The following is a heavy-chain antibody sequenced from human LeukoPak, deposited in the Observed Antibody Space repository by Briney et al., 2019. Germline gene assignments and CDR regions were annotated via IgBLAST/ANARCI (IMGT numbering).Heavy chain of an antibody. J-gene: IGHJ4*02. CDR1: GGSFSGYY. CDR3: ARIGLGSGSYIDY. V-gene: IGHV4-34*01. CDR2: INHSGST. D-gene: IGHD1-26*01. Sequence: SETLSLTCAVYGGSFSGYYWSWIRQPPGKGLEWIGEINHSGSTNYNPSLKSRVTISVDTSKNQFSLKLSSVTAADTAVYYCARIGLGSGSYIDYWGQGTLVTVSS.